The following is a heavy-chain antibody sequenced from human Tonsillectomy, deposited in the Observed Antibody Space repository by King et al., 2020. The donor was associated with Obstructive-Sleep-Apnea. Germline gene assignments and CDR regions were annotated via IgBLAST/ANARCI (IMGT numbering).Heavy chain of an antibody. CDR3: AKDQRVIVATITGIFDY. Sequence: VQLVESGGGVVQPGRSLRLSCAASGFTFSSYGMHWVRQAPGKGLEWVAVISYDGSNKYYADSVKGRFTISRDNSKNTLYLQMNSLRAEDTAVYYCAKDQRVIVATITGIFDYWGQEPWSPSPQ. CDR1: GFTFSSYG. D-gene: IGHD5-12*01. V-gene: IGHV3-30*18. CDR2: ISYDGSNK. J-gene: IGHJ4*01.